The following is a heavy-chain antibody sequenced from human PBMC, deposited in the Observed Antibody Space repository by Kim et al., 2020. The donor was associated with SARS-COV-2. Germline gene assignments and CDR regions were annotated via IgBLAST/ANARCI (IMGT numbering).Heavy chain of an antibody. CDR3: ASKCSGGYCYPNYFQS. J-gene: IGHJ1*01. D-gene: IGHD2-21*02. CDR1: GFPVDGNY. V-gene: IGHV3-53*01. Sequence: GGSLRLSCAASGFPVDGNYMNWVRQAPGKGLEWISVVFPGGEIFYADSAKGRFTISRDTSKNTVYLQMDSLRADDTAVYYCASKCSGGYCYPNYFQSWGQGTLVSVS. CDR2: VFPGGEI.